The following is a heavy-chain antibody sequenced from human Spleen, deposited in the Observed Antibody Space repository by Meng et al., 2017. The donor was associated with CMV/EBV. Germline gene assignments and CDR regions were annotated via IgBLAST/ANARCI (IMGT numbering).Heavy chain of an antibody. V-gene: IGHV3-30*02. D-gene: IGHD2-2*01. J-gene: IGHJ6*02. CDR1: GFTFTYYA. Sequence: GESLKISCTASGFTFTYYAIHWVRQAPGKGLEWVAFIRYDESFEYYADSVKGRFTISRDNSKNTLSLQMHSLRVEDTAVYYCAKDLGYTSYWSSGMDVWGQGTTVTVSS. CDR2: IRYDESFE. CDR3: AKDLGYTSYWSSGMDV.